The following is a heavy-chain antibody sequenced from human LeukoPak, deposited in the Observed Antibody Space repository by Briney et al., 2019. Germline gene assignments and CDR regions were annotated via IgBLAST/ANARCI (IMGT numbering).Heavy chain of an antibody. J-gene: IGHJ3*01. CDR2: VFYSGTT. D-gene: IGHD3-10*01. V-gene: IGHV4-59*01. CDR3: ARGGVLSQSSFDV. Sequence: SETLSLTCSVSGGPISSYLWAWIRQSPGEGLECIGYVFYSGTTNYNPSLKSRVTISLGSSKDQFSLKLSSVTAADTAVYYCARGGVLSQSSFDVWGQGTVVTVSS. CDR1: GGPISSYL.